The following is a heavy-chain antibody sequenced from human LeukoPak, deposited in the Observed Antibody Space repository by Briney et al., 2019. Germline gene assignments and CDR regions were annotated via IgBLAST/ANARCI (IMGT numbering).Heavy chain of an antibody. CDR2: VIPMIGTT. V-gene: IGHV1-69*06. D-gene: IGHD7-27*01. J-gene: IGHJ3*02. CDR1: AATFTIYT. CDR3: AREGGGARVKTGVTGHIQTGAFDI. Sequence: SVTDSCKASAATFTIYTNSRGREAHGPGREWVGGVIPMIGTTNYAQKFQGRVTITADRSTSTAYMELSSLRSDDTAVYYCAREGGGARVKTGVTGHIQTGAFDIWGQGTMVSVSS.